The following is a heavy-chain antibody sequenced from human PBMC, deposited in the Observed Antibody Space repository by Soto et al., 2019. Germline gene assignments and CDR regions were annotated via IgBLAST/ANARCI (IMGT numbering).Heavy chain of an antibody. CDR1: GFSVTANY. D-gene: IGHD5-12*01. J-gene: IGHJ5*02. V-gene: IGHV3-53*01. Sequence: EVQVVESGGGLIQPGGSVRLSCEVSGFSVTANYMSWVRQAPGKGLEWVSVIYSGGSTYYIDSVKGRFSISRDISKNTFNLQMNGRRAEPRAVYYCQGYGSWGRGRQVPAPS. CDR3: QGYGS. CDR2: IYSGGST.